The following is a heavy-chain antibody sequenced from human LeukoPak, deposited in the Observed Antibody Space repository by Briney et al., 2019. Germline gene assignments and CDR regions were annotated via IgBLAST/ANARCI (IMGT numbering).Heavy chain of an antibody. CDR2: ISSNGGSR. D-gene: IGHD5-12*01. CDR3: VKVYQAYSGYDQQTAFDI. J-gene: IGHJ3*02. Sequence: RQAPGXGLEYVSAISSNGGSRYYADSVKGRFTISRDNSKNTLYLQMTILRAEDPAVYYCVKVYQAYSGYDQQTAFDIWGQGTMVTVS. V-gene: IGHV3-64D*06.